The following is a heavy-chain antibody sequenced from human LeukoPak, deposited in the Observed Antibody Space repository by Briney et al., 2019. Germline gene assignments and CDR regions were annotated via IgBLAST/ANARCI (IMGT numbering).Heavy chain of an antibody. J-gene: IGHJ4*02. CDR1: GFRFSDYY. Sequence: GGSLRLSCAASGFRFSDYYMAWIRQAPGKGLEWVSYISGSSGYKSYADSVKGRFTISRDNTKNSLSLEMNNLRAEDTALYYCAREMATIRHDLDFWGQGTLVTVSS. V-gene: IGHV3-11*06. CDR3: AREMATIRHDLDF. D-gene: IGHD5-24*01. CDR2: ISGSSGYK.